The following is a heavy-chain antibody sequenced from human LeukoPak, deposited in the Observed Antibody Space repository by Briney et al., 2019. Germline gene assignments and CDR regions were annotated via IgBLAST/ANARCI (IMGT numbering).Heavy chain of an antibody. CDR2: ISGSGGST. V-gene: IGHV3-23*01. Sequence: PGGSLRLSCAASGFTFSSYAMSWVRQAPGKGLEWVSAISGSGGSTYYADSVKGRFTISRDNSKNTLYLQMNGLRAEDTAVYYCAKLLIGYDFWSGYPRNSDAFDIWGQGTMVTVSS. CDR1: GFTFSSYA. CDR3: AKLLIGYDFWSGYPRNSDAFDI. D-gene: IGHD3-3*01. J-gene: IGHJ3*02.